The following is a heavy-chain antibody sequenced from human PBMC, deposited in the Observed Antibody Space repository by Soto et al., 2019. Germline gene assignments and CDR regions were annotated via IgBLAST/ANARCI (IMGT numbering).Heavy chain of an antibody. Sequence: QVQLVQSGAEVKKPGSSVKVSCKASGDTFSSYAINWVRQAPGQGLEWMGGIIPMFGTANYAQKFKGRVTITAVESTSTGYMELSSLRSEVTAVYYCARVGPAHYYDSSGYYSPLDYWGQGTLVTVSS. CDR1: GDTFSSYA. J-gene: IGHJ4*02. V-gene: IGHV1-69*01. D-gene: IGHD3-22*01. CDR3: ARVGPAHYYDSSGYYSPLDY. CDR2: IIPMFGTA.